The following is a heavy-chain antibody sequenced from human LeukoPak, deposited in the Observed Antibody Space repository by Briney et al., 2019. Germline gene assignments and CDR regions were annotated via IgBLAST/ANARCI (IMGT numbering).Heavy chain of an antibody. V-gene: IGHV3-53*04. D-gene: IGHD6-6*01. CDR3: ARDFVSSSHYYGMDV. J-gene: IGHJ6*02. CDR1: GFTVSSNY. CDR2: IYSGGST. Sequence: GGSLTLSCAASGFTVSSNYMSWVRQAPGKGLEWVSVIYSGGSTYYADSVKGRFTISRHNSKNTLYLQMNSLRAEDTAVYYCARDFVSSSHYYGMDVWGQGTTVTVSS.